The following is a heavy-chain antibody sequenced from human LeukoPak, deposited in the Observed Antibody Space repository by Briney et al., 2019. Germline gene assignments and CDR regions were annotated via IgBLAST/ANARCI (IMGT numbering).Heavy chain of an antibody. CDR3: AREGDYYDRSDYSDY. D-gene: IGHD3-22*01. CDR1: GGSISSTSYY. J-gene: IGHJ4*02. V-gene: IGHV4-39*07. Sequence: PSETLSLTCTVSGGSISSTSYYWGWLRQPPGKGLEWIGSIYYSGKTYYNPSLKSRVTISVDTSKNQFSLELSSVTAADTAVYYCAREGDYYDRSDYSDYWGQGTLVTVSS. CDR2: IYYSGKT.